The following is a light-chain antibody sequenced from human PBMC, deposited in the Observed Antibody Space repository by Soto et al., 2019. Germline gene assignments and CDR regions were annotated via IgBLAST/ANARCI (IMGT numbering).Light chain of an antibody. V-gene: IGKV3-15*01. CDR2: GAS. Sequence: EIVMTQSPATLSVSPGERATLSCRVSQSITSDLAWYQHKPGQTPRLLIHGASNRATGIPARFSGVGSGTEFTLTIGSLQSEDFAVYYCQQHNKWPQTFGQGTRLEIK. CDR3: QQHNKWPQT. CDR1: QSITSD. J-gene: IGKJ5*01.